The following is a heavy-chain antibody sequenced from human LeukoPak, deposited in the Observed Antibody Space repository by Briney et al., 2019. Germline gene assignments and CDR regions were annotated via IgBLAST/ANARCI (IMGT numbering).Heavy chain of an antibody. Sequence: GGSLRLSCAASGFTFNSYWMSWVRQAPGKGLEWVANIQQDGSEKYYVDSVKGRFTISRDTAKNSLYLQMNSLRAEDTAVYYCARSKRNGFDIWGQGTMVTVSS. J-gene: IGHJ3*02. V-gene: IGHV3-7*01. CDR3: ARSKRNGFDI. CDR1: GFTFNSYW. CDR2: IQQDGSEK.